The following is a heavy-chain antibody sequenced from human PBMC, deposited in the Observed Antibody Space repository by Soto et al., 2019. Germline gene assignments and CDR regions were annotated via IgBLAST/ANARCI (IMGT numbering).Heavy chain of an antibody. CDR1: GFTFSSYG. J-gene: IGHJ4*02. V-gene: IGHV3-30*18. CDR3: AKIEEV. Sequence: QVQLVESGGGVVQPGRSLRLSCAASGFTFSSYGMHWVRQAPGKGLEWVAVISYDGSNKYYADSVKGRFTISRDNSKNTLYLQMNSLRAEDTAVYYCAKIEEVWGQGTLVTVSS. CDR2: ISYDGSNK.